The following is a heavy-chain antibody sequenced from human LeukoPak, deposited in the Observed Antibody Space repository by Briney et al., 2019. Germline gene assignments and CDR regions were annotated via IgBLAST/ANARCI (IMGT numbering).Heavy chain of an antibody. D-gene: IGHD2-21*01. V-gene: IGHV4-38-2*01. Sequence: SETLSLTCAVSGYSISSGYYWGWIRQPPGNGLEWIGSIYHSGSTYYNPSLKSRVTISVDTSKNQFSLKLSSVTAADTAVYYCARTRIVVVIAALDAFDIWGQGTMVTVSS. J-gene: IGHJ3*02. CDR2: IYHSGST. CDR1: GYSISSGYY. CDR3: ARTRIVVVIAALDAFDI.